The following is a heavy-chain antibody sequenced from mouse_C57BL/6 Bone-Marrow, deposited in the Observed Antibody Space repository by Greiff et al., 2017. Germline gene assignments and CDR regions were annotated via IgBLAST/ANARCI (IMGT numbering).Heavy chain of an antibody. J-gene: IGHJ2*01. CDR3: AREARNYFDY. Sequence: VQLKESGGDLVKPGGSLKLSCAASGFTFSSYGMSWVRQTPDKRLEWVATISSGGSYTYYPDSVKGRFTISRDNAKNTLYLQMSSLKSEDTAMYYCAREARNYFDYWGQGTTLTVSS. CDR1: GFTFSSYG. V-gene: IGHV5-6*01. D-gene: IGHD3-2*02. CDR2: ISSGGSYT.